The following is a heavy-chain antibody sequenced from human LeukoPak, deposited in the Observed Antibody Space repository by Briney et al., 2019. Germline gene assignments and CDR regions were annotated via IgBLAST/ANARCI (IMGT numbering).Heavy chain of an antibody. D-gene: IGHD6-13*01. Sequence: SETLSLTCTVSGYSISSGYYWGWIRQPPGKGLEWIGNIYPTGSTYYNPSLKSRVTISVDKSKNQFSLKLSSVTAADTAVYYCARGAAATEDYYMDVWGKGTTVTVSS. CDR3: ARGAAATEDYYMDV. J-gene: IGHJ6*03. CDR2: IYPTGST. CDR1: GYSISSGYY. V-gene: IGHV4-38-2*02.